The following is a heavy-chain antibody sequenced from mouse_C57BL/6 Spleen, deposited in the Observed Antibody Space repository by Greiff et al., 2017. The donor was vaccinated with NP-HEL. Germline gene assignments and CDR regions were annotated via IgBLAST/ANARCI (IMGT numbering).Heavy chain of an antibody. D-gene: IGHD1-1*01. J-gene: IGHJ4*01. V-gene: IGHV1-18*01. CDR1: GYTFTDYN. CDR2: INPNNGGT. Sequence: EVQLQQSGPELVKPGASVKIPCKASGYTFTDYNMDWVKQSHGKSLEWIGDINPNNGGTIYNQKFKGKATLTVDKSSSTAYMELRRLTSEDTAVYYCERGGYYGRSYAMDYWGQGTSVTVSS. CDR3: ERGGYYGRSYAMDY.